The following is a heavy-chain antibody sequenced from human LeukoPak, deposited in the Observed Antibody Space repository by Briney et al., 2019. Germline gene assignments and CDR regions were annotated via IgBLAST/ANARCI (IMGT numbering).Heavy chain of an antibody. CDR2: IYYSGTT. V-gene: IGHV4-39*01. CDR3: ARHYSTDPFDY. J-gene: IGHJ4*02. D-gene: IGHD2-2*01. Sequence: SETLSLTCTVSGGSISSSSSYWGWIRQPPGKGLEWIGSIYYSGTTYYNPSLKTRVTISVDTSKSQISLKLSSVTAADTAIYYCARHYSTDPFDYWGQGTPVTVSS. CDR1: GGSISSSSSY.